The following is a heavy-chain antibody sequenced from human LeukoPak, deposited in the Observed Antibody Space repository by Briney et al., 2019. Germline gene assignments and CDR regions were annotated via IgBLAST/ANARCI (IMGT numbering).Heavy chain of an antibody. CDR2: IYYSGST. V-gene: IGHV4-59*12. CDR3: ARVKRDSSINYYFDY. D-gene: IGHD6-13*01. CDR1: GGSISSYY. J-gene: IGHJ4*02. Sequence: PSETLSLTCTVSGGSISSYYWSWIRQPPGKGLEWIGYIYYSGSTYYNPSLKSRVTISVDTSKNQFSLKLSSVTAADTAVYYCARVKRDSSINYYFDYWGQGTLVTVSS.